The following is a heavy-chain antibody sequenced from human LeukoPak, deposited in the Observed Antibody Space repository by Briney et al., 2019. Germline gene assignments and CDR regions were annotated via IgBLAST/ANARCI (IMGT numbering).Heavy chain of an antibody. D-gene: IGHD1-26*01. CDR2: IYYSGTA. J-gene: IGHJ4*02. CDR3: ARHLSGGTYPLDY. CDR1: GGSISSYF. Sequence: PSEILSLTCTVSGGSISSYFWSWIRQSPGKGLEWIGHIYYSGTATYNPSLNSRVTISVDTSKNQFSLKVSSVTAADTAMYYCARHLSGGTYPLDYWGQGTLVTVSS. V-gene: IGHV4-59*08.